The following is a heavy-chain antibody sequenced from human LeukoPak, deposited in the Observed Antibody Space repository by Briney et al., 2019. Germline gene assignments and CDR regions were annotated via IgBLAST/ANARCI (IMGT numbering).Heavy chain of an antibody. Sequence: TSETLSLTCAVNGGSFSAYYWSWIRQPPGKGLEWIGEINHSGSTNSNPPLKSRVTISVDTSKNQFSLKLTSVTAADTAVYYCARGGRITGATPIFDYWGQGALVTVSS. CDR1: GGSFSAYY. V-gene: IGHV4-34*01. D-gene: IGHD1-7*01. J-gene: IGHJ4*02. CDR3: ARGGRITGATPIFDY. CDR2: INHSGST.